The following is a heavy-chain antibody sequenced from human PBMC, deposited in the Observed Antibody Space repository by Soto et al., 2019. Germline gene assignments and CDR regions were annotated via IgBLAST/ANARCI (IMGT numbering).Heavy chain of an antibody. D-gene: IGHD2-8*02. CDR3: AKDGGNQYWHYGMDV. CDR1: GFTFSSYG. V-gene: IGHV3-30*18. J-gene: IGHJ6*02. Sequence: QVELVESGGGVVQPERSLRLSCAASGFTFSSYGMHWVRQAPGKGLEWVALISYDEGNKYYADSVKGRITISRDNYKNTLYLQRNSLRVEDTAVYYCAKDGGNQYWHYGMDVWGQGTPVTVAS. CDR2: ISYDEGNK.